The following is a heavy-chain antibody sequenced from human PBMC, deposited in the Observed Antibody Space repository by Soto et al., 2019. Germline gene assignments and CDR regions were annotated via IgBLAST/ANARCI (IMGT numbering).Heavy chain of an antibody. J-gene: IGHJ4*01. D-gene: IGHD3-10*01. V-gene: IGHV3-48*02. CDR2: ISSSSSTI. CDR1: GFTFSSYS. CDR3: ERDLMVRGVTSVY. Sequence: GSLRLSCAASGFTFSSYSMNWVRQAPGKGLEWVSYISSSSSTIYYADSVKGRFTISRDNDKNSLYLQMNSLRDEDTAVYYCERDLMVRGVTSVYWGNGKLVTVSS.